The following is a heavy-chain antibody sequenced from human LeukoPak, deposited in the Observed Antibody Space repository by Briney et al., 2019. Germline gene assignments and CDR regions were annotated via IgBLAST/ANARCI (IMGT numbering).Heavy chain of an antibody. V-gene: IGHV3-30-3*01. CDR2: ISYDGSRK. D-gene: IGHD3-16*01. Sequence: PGGSLRLSCAASGFIFSGYTMNWVRQAPGKGLEWVAVISYDGSRKYYADSVKGRFTISRDNSWDKVYLQMNSLGAEDTSIYYCARDWGCDYWGQGTLVTVSS. J-gene: IGHJ4*02. CDR3: ARDWGCDY. CDR1: GFIFSGYT.